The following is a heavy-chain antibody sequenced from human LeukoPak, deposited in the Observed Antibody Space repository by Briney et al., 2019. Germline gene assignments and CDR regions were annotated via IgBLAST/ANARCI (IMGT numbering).Heavy chain of an antibody. Sequence: GGSLRLSCAASGFTVSSNYMTWVRQAPGKGLEWVSGIHSGGITDYADSVKGRFTISRDNSKNTLYLQMNSLRAEDTAVYYCARAGYSGSYHFDYWGQGTLVTVSS. CDR3: ARAGYSGSYHFDY. V-gene: IGHV3-66*01. J-gene: IGHJ4*02. CDR1: GFTVSSNY. CDR2: IHSGGIT. D-gene: IGHD1-26*01.